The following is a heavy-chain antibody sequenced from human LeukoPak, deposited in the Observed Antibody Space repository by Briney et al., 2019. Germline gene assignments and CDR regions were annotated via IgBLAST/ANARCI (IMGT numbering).Heavy chain of an antibody. V-gene: IGHV4-61*01. CDR2: IYYSGST. Sequence: PSETLSLTCTVSGGSISSSSYYWSWIRQPPGKGLEWIGYIYYSGSTNYNPSLKSRVTISVDTSKNQFSLKLSSVTAADTAVYYCAREVAYTAKIRGAFDIWGQGTMVTVSS. CDR1: GGSISSSSYY. J-gene: IGHJ3*02. CDR3: AREVAYTAKIRGAFDI. D-gene: IGHD5-18*01.